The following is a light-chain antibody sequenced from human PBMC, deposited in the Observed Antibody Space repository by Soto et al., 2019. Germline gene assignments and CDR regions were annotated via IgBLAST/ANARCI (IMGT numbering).Light chain of an antibody. J-gene: IGKJ4*01. V-gene: IGKV1-27*01. Sequence: DVQMTQSPSSLSAFVGDRVTITCRASQSIAPYLAWFQQKPGQVPKLLIYATSTLQSGVPSRFSGSGSGTDFTLTISSLQPEDVGTYYCQKYNSAPLTFGGGTKVEIK. CDR2: ATS. CDR1: QSIAPY. CDR3: QKYNSAPLT.